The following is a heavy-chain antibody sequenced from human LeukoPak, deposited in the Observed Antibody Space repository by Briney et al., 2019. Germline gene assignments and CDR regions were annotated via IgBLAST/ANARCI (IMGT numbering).Heavy chain of an antibody. Sequence: ASVKVSCKASGYTFIHYGVSWVRQAPEQGLEWMGWINSNGGGTLYAQSLQGRVTLTTDTSTSTLYMELRTLRSDDTAVYYCARSSTGWSVDFWGQGTLVTVSS. V-gene: IGHV1-18*01. CDR3: ARSSTGWSVDF. CDR1: GYTFIHYG. J-gene: IGHJ4*02. CDR2: INSNGGGT. D-gene: IGHD6-19*01.